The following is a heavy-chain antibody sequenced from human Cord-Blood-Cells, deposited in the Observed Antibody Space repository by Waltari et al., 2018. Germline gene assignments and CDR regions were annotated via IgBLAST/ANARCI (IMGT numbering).Heavy chain of an antibody. CDR3: ARSQRGDFDY. D-gene: IGHD3-16*01. Sequence: QVQLVQSGAEVKKPGASVKVSCKASGYTFTSYAVHWVRQASGKRLEWMGWINAGNGNKKYSQKCQGRVTITRDTSASTAYMELSSLRSEDTAVYYCARSQRGDFDYWGQGTLVTVSS. J-gene: IGHJ4*02. CDR2: INAGNGNK. V-gene: IGHV1-3*01. CDR1: GYTFTSYA.